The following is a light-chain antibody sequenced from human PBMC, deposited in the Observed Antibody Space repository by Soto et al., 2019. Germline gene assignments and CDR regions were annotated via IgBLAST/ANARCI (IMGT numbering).Light chain of an antibody. J-gene: IGKJ2*01. CDR2: AAS. CDR3: QQQGT. Sequence: EIVLTQSPGTLSLSPGERATLSCRASQSVSSSYVVWYQQKPGQAPRLLIYAASRRATGIPDRFSGSGSATEYTLTISRLEPEDFGVYYCQQQGTFGQGTKLEIK. V-gene: IGKV3-20*01. CDR1: QSVSSSY.